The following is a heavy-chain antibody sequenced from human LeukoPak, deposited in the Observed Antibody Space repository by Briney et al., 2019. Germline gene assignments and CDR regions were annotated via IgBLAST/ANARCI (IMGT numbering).Heavy chain of an antibody. CDR1: GFTFSSYW. CDR3: ARDETVTTSLDH. D-gene: IGHD4-17*01. J-gene: IGHJ4*02. V-gene: IGHV3-7*05. Sequence: GGSLRLSCAASGFTFSSYWINWVRQAPGKGLEWVANINQDGGEKHYGDSVKGRFTISIDNAKNSLYLQMNSLRAEDTAVYYCARDETVTTSLDHWGQGTLVTVSS. CDR2: INQDGGEK.